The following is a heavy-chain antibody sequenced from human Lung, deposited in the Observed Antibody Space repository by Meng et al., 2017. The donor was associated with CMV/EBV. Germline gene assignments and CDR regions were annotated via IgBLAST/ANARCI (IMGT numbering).Heavy chain of an antibody. D-gene: IGHD3-3*01. CDR1: GFTFSAYS. Sequence: LSLTCAASGFTFSAYSMNWVRQAPGKGLERVSSISTTSTYIYYADSMKGRFTISRDNAKNLLFLQMNSLSVEDTAVYYCAGFGVAITNGLDVWGQGTTVTVSS. J-gene: IGHJ6*02. CDR2: ISTTSTYI. V-gene: IGHV3-21*01. CDR3: AGFGVAITNGLDV.